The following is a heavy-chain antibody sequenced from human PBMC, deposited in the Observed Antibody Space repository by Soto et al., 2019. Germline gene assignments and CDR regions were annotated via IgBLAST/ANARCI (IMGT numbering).Heavy chain of an antibody. J-gene: IGHJ4*02. V-gene: IGHV5-10-1*01. CDR2: IDPSDSYI. Sequence: SLKISCKTSGYTFSGHWISWVRQVPGKGLQWMGNIDPSDSYINYNPAFRGHVTFSVDKSSSTAYLHWRSLGPSDTAIYYCARHGAAIWLGYWGQGTLVTVS. D-gene: IGHD6-19*01. CDR1: GYTFSGHW. CDR3: ARHGAAIWLGY.